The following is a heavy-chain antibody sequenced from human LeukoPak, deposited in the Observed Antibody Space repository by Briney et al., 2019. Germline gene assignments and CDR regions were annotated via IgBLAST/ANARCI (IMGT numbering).Heavy chain of an antibody. V-gene: IGHV3-21*01. J-gene: IGHJ5*02. CDR2: ISTSSSYI. D-gene: IGHD2-2*01. Sequence: PGGSLRLSCAASEFTFASYWMSWVRQAPGKGLQWVSSISTSSSYIYYADSVKGRFTISRDNGRKSLYLQMNSLRAEDTAVYYCARGKEVVSADGNWFDPWGQGTLVTVSS. CDR1: EFTFASYW. CDR3: ARGKEVVSADGNWFDP.